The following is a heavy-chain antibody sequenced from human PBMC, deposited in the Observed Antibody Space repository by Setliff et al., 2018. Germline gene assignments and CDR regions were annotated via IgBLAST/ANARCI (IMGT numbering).Heavy chain of an antibody. J-gene: IGHJ6*03. CDR3: AKRDYYDSSGYLLPYMDV. Sequence: GGSLRLSCAASGFTFSSYGMHWVRQAPGKGLEWVAVIWYDGSNKYYADSVKGRFTISRDNSKNTLYLQMNSLRAEDTAVYYCAKRDYYDSSGYLLPYMDVWGKGTTVTVSS. D-gene: IGHD3-22*01. V-gene: IGHV3-33*06. CDR2: IWYDGSNK. CDR1: GFTFSSYG.